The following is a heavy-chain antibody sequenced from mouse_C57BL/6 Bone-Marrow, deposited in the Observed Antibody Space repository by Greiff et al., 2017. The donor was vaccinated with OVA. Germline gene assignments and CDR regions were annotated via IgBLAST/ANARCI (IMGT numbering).Heavy chain of an antibody. CDR2: IWRGGST. CDR1: GFSLTSYG. Sequence: QVQLQQSGPGLVQPSQSLSITCTVSGFSLTSYGVHWVRQSPGKGLEWLGVIWRGGSTDYNAAFMSRLSITKDNSKSQVFFKMNSLQADDTAIYYWAKTYYGSSPLYWYFDVWGTGTTVTVSS. CDR3: AKTYYGSSPLYWYFDV. D-gene: IGHD1-1*01. J-gene: IGHJ1*03. V-gene: IGHV2-5*01.